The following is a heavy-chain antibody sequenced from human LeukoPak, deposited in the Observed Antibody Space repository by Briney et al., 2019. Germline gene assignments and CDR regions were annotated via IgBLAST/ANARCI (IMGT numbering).Heavy chain of an antibody. CDR3: AKILRFGEIPY. J-gene: IGHJ4*02. D-gene: IGHD3-10*01. CDR2: ISYDGSNK. CDR1: GFTFSSYG. V-gene: IGHV3-30*18. Sequence: PGGSLRLSCAASGFTFSSYGMHWVRQAPGKGLEWVAVISYDGSNKYYADSVKGRFTISRDNSKNTLYLQMNSLRAEDTAVYYCAKILRFGEIPYWGQGTLVTVSS.